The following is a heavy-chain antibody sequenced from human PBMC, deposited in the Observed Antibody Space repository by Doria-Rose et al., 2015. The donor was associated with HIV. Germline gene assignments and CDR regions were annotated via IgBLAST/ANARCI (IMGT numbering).Heavy chain of an antibody. V-gene: IGHV2-26*01. J-gene: IGHJ4*02. CDR1: GVSLSSPGMG. CDR3: ARIKSSRWYHKYYFDF. Sequence: QVTLKESGPVLVEPTETLTLTCTVSGVSLSSPGMGVSWIRQPPGKALEWLANIFSDDERSYNTSLKSRLTISRGTSKSQVVLTMTDMDPVDTATYYCARIKSSRWYHKYYFDFWGQGTLVIVSA. CDR2: IFSDDER. D-gene: IGHD6-13*01.